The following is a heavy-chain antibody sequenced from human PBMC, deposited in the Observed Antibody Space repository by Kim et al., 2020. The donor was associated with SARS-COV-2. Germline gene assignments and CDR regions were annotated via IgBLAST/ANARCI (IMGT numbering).Heavy chain of an antibody. CDR1: GYTFTSYG. D-gene: IGHD2-15*01. CDR3: ARVSCSGGSCKGILDY. CDR2: ISAYNGNT. J-gene: IGHJ4*02. V-gene: IGHV1-18*01. Sequence: ASVKVSCKASGYTFTSYGISWVRQAPGQGLEWMGWISAYNGNTNYAQKLQGRVTMTTDTSTSTAYMELRSLRSDDTAVYYCARVSCSGGSCKGILDYWGQGTLVTVSS.